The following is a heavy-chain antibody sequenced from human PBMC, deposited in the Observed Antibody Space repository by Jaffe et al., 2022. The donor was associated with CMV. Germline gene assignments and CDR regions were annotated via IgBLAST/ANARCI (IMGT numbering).Heavy chain of an antibody. CDR3: ARDSTIRGYSSSSSGGYYYYGMDV. J-gene: IGHJ6*02. CDR1: GFTFSSYG. V-gene: IGHV3-33*01. Sequence: QVQLVESGGGVVQPGRSLRLSCAASGFTFSSYGMHWVRQAPGKGLEWVAVIWYDGSNKYYADSVKGRFTISRDNSKNTLYLQMNSLRAEDTAVYYCARDSTIRGYSSSSSGGYYYYGMDVWGQGTTVTVSS. CDR2: IWYDGSNK. D-gene: IGHD6-6*01.